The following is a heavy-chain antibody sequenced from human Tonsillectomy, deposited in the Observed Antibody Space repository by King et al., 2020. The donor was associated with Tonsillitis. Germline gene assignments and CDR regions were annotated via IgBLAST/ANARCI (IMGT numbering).Heavy chain of an antibody. CDR1: GGSVSSGSYY. D-gene: IGHD1-1*01. CDR2: IYYSGST. J-gene: IGHJ6*02. V-gene: IGHV4-61*01. CDR3: ARDGRWNGVDV. Sequence: VQLQESGPGLVKPSETLSLTCTVSGGSVSSGSYYWSWIRQPPGKGLEWIGYIYYSGSTNYNPSLKSRVTISVDTSKNQFSLKLSSVTAADTAVYYCARDGRWNGVDVWGQGTTVTVSS.